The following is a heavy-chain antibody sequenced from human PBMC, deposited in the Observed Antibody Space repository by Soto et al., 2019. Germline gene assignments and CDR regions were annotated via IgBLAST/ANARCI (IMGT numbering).Heavy chain of an antibody. CDR2: SANKANGHTT. CDR1: GFTLSDYH. Sequence: GGSLRLSCAASGFTLSDYHIDWVRQAPGKGLEWVGRSANKANGHTTEYAASVRGRFTISRDESKNSVSLVMSRLKTEDTAVYYCARECDWMLLALEYWGQGTPVTVSS. V-gene: IGHV3-72*01. D-gene: IGHD1-26*01. J-gene: IGHJ4*02. CDR3: ARECDWMLLALEY.